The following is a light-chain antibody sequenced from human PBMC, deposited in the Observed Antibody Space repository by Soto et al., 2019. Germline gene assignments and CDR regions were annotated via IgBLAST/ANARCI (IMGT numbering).Light chain of an antibody. CDR3: QHLNSYPYT. Sequence: DIQLTQSPSFLSASVGDRVTTTCRASQDITNFLAWYQQKPGKAPELLIYGASTLHSGVPPRFSGSGFGTEFTLTISSLQPEDFATYHCQHLNSYPYTFGQGTKVDIK. CDR1: QDITNF. CDR2: GAS. J-gene: IGKJ2*01. V-gene: IGKV1-9*01.